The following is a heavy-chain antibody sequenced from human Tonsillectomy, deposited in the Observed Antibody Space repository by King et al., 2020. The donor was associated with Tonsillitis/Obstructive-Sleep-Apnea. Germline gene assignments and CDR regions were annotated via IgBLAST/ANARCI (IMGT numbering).Heavy chain of an antibody. D-gene: IGHD6-13*01. CDR1: GGSFSDYY. CDR2: ISHSGIT. J-gene: IGHJ6*03. CDR3: ARGGSSSRLYYYYMDV. V-gene: IGHV4-34*01. Sequence: VQLQQWGAGLLKPSETLSLTCAVYGGSFSDYYWSWIRQPPGKGLEWIGEISHSGITNYNPSLKSRVTISVDTSKNQFSLKLSSMTAADTAVYYCARGGSSSRLYYYYMDVWGKGTTVTVSS.